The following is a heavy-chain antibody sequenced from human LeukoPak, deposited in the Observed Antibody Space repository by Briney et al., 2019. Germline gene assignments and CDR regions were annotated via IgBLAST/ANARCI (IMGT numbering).Heavy chain of an antibody. J-gene: IGHJ4*02. CDR3: ARGLSYAVAYGDY. CDR2: VNQDGSEK. V-gene: IGHV3-7*01. CDR1: GFTFSAYW. Sequence: PGGSLRLSCAASGFTFSAYWMNWVRQAPGKGLEWVANVNQDGSEKYYVDSVKGRFTISRDNAKNSLYLQLNSLRADDTAVYYCARGLSYAVAYGDYWGQGTLVTVSS. D-gene: IGHD6-19*01.